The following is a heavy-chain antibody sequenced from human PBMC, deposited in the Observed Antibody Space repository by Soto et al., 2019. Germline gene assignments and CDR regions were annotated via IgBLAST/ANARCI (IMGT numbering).Heavy chain of an antibody. CDR1: GYTFTSYD. CDR3: ARRAETNGWNGFGADKYYFDF. CDR2: MNPNTGNS. V-gene: IGHV1-8*01. Sequence: ASVKVSCKASGYTFTSYDIYWVRQATGQGLEWMGWMNPNTGNSGYAQKFQGRVTMTSDTSISTAHMELSSLRSEDTAVYYCARRAETNGWNGFGADKYYFDFWGQGTMVTVYS. J-gene: IGHJ4*02. D-gene: IGHD1-1*01.